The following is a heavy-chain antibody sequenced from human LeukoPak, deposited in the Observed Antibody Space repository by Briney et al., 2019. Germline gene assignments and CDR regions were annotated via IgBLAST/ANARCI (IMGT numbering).Heavy chain of an antibody. Sequence: SETLSLTCTVSGGSISSGSYYWSWIRQPAGKGLEWIGRIYTSGSTNYNPSHKSRVTISVDTSKNQFSLKLSSVTAADTAVYYCARSLDYLCGMDVWGQGTTVTVSS. CDR1: GGSISSGSYY. V-gene: IGHV4-61*02. CDR3: ARSLDYLCGMDV. J-gene: IGHJ6*02. D-gene: IGHD3/OR15-3a*01. CDR2: IYTSGST.